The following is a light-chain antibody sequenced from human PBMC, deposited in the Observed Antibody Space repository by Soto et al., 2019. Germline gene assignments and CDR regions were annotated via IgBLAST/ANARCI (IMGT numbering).Light chain of an antibody. Sequence: QSALTQPASVSGSPGQSIIISCTGTSSDVGSYNFVSWYQQHPGKAPKLMIYEVIKRPSGVSNRFSGSKSGNTASLTISGLQPEDEADYYCCSYAGNSGVFGGGTKLTVL. CDR2: EVI. V-gene: IGLV2-23*02. CDR1: SSDVGSYNF. J-gene: IGLJ3*02. CDR3: CSYAGNSGV.